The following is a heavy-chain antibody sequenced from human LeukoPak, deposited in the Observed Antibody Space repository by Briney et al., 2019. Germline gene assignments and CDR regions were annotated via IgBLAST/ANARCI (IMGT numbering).Heavy chain of an antibody. CDR1: GFTFKNYN. D-gene: IGHD1-26*01. V-gene: IGHV3-21*01. Sequence: GGSLRLSCAASGFTFKNYNMNWVRQAPGRGLEWVSSISTGGGNIYYADSLKGRFTVSRDNAKNSLYLLMTSLSAEDTAVYYCVRDLGGSFTFDSWGQGTLVTVSS. J-gene: IGHJ4*02. CDR3: VRDLGGSFTFDS. CDR2: ISTGGGNI.